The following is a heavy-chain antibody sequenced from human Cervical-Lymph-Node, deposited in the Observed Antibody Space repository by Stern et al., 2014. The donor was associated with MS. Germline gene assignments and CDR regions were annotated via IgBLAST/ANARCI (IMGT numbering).Heavy chain of an antibody. CDR1: GYTFTSYW. CDR2: IFPGGSDI. Sequence: EVQLVQSGPEVKRPGESLKISCQASGYTFTSYWIGWVRQMPGKGLEWLAIIFPGGSDIRYSPSFQGQVTISADKCSSTAYLQWNNLKASDTAIYYCARQRYFDYWGQGTLVTVSS. V-gene: IGHV5-51*01. CDR3: ARQRYFDY. J-gene: IGHJ4*02.